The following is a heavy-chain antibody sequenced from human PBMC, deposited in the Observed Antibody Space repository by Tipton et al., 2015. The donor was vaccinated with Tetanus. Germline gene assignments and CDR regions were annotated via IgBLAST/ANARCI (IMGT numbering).Heavy chain of an antibody. V-gene: IGHV5-51*01. CDR3: AGRRSNANLFFWFVP. CDR2: IHPGESTT. J-gene: IGHJ5*02. CDR1: GYSFSSYY. D-gene: IGHD3-3*01. Sequence: QLVQSGVEVKKPGESLRISCQASGYSFSSYYIAWVRQMPGRGLEWMGFIHPGESTTTYSPSFQGRVTFSADTSINTAYLHLVSLTDSDAATYYCAGRRSNANLFFWFVPWGQGTPVTVSS.